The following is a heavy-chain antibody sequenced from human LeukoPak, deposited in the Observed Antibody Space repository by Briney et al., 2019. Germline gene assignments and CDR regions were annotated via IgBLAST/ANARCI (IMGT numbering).Heavy chain of an antibody. CDR2: ISPILAIA. V-gene: IGHV1-69*04. D-gene: IGHD3-22*01. Sequence: SVKVSCKASVGTLSSYAISWLRQAPGQGLEWMGSISPILAIANYAQKFQGRVTITADKSTSTAYMELSSLRSEDTAVYYCARYSTYYYDSSGYESDYWGQGTLVTVSS. J-gene: IGHJ4*02. CDR3: ARYSTYYYDSSGYESDY. CDR1: VGTLSSYA.